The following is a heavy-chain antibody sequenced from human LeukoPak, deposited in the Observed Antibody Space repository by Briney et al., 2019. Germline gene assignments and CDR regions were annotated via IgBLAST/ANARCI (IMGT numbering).Heavy chain of an antibody. V-gene: IGHV3-7*01. CDR3: ARVPSRLTIRSADYFDY. J-gene: IGHJ4*02. D-gene: IGHD3-3*01. CDR1: GYSISSGYY. CDR2: IKQDGSEK. Sequence: PSETLSLTCTVSGYSISSGYYWGWVRQAPGKGLEWVANIKQDGSEKYYVDSVKGRFTISRDNAKNSLYLQMNSLRAEDTAVYYCARVPSRLTIRSADYFDYWGQGTLVTVSS.